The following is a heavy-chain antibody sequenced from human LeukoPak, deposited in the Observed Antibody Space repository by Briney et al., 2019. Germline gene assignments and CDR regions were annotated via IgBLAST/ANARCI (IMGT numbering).Heavy chain of an antibody. CDR1: GFTFSSYA. CDR3: AKDRTPKPLTYNWFDP. D-gene: IGHD2-2*01. J-gene: IGHJ5*02. CDR2: ISGSGGST. Sequence: GGSLRLSCAASGFTFSSYAMSWVRQAPGKGLEWVSAISGSGGSTYYADSVKGRFTISRDNSKNTLYLQMNSLRAEDTAVYYCAKDRTPKPLTYNWFDPWGQGTLVTVSS. V-gene: IGHV3-23*01.